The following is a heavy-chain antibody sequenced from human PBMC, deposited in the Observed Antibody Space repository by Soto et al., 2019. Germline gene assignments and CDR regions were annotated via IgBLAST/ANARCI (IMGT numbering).Heavy chain of an antibody. V-gene: IGHV3-30-3*01. D-gene: IGHD3-10*01. CDR2: ISYDGSNK. Sequence: GQLVESGGGVVQPGRSLRLSCAASGFTFSSYPMHWVRQAPGKGLEWVAVISYDGSNKYYADSVKGRFTISRDNSKNTLYLQMNSLRAEGTAVYYCARDGANYYGSGENYYYGMDVWGQGTTVTVSS. CDR3: ARDGANYYGSGENYYYGMDV. CDR1: GFTFSSYP. J-gene: IGHJ6*02.